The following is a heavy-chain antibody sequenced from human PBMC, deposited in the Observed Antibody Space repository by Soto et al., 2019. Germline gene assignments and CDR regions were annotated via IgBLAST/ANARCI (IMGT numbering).Heavy chain of an antibody. V-gene: IGHV1-8*01. CDR1: GYTFTSYD. Sequence: QVQLVQSGAEVKKPGASVKVSCKASGYTFTSYDINWVRQATGQGLEWRGWMNPNSGNTGYAQTFQGRVTMTRNTSISTAYMELSSLRSEDTAVYYCARERITIFGVVNYYYGMDVWGQGTTVTVSS. J-gene: IGHJ6*02. CDR3: ARERITIFGVVNYYYGMDV. CDR2: MNPNSGNT. D-gene: IGHD3-3*01.